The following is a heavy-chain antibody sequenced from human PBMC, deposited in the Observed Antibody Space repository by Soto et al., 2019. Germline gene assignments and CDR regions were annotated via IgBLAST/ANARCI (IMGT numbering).Heavy chain of an antibody. CDR3: ARIYSCGGDCYNWFDP. J-gene: IGHJ5*02. CDR2: INHSGST. D-gene: IGHD2-21*02. CDR1: GGSFSGYY. Sequence: PSETLSLTCAVYGGSFSGYYWSWIRQPPGKGLEWIGEINHSGSTNYNPSLKSRVTISVDTSKNQFSLKLSSVTAADTAVYYCARIYSCGGDCYNWFDPWGQGXLVTVSS. V-gene: IGHV4-34*01.